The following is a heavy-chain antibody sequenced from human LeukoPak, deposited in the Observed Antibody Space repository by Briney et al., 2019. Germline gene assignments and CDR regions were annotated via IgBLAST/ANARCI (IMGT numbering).Heavy chain of an antibody. CDR1: GFTFSSYA. V-gene: IGHV3-30-3*01. Sequence: PGRSLRLSCAASGFTFSSYAMHRVRQAPGKGLEWVAVISYDGSNKYYADSVKGRFTISRDNSKNTLYLQMNSLRAEDTAVYYCARGRHSGYDKIFDYWGQGTLVTVSS. CDR2: ISYDGSNK. CDR3: ARGRHSGYDKIFDY. J-gene: IGHJ4*02. D-gene: IGHD5-12*01.